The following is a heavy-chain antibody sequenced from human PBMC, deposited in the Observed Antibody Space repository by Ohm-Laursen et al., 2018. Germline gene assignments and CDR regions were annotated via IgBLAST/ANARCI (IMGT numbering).Heavy chain of an antibody. CDR3: VRDRRGGSIELRA. V-gene: IGHV3-74*01. CDR2: IKGDGGRI. D-gene: IGHD6-6*01. Sequence: SLRLSCTASGFTFSSYWMHWVRQGPGKGLVWVSGIKGDGGRINYADSVKGRFTIYRDNAKNSLYLQMNSLRAEDTAVYYCVRDRRGGSIELRAGGQGALVTVSS. CDR1: GFTFSSYW. J-gene: IGHJ4*02.